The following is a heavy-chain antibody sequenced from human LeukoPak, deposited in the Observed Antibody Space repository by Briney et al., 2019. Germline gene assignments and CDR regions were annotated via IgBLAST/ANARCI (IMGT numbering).Heavy chain of an antibody. CDR1: GFTFSNYW. J-gene: IGHJ1*01. CDR2: INTAGSST. Sequence: GGSLRLSCAASGFTFSNYWMYWVRQAPGKGLVWVSRINTAGSSTDYADSVKGRFTISRDNARNTLYLQMDSLTVEDTAVYYCARVSGPGMNEYYHLWGQGTLVTVSS. D-gene: IGHD3-10*01. CDR3: ARVSGPGMNEYYHL. V-gene: IGHV3-74*01.